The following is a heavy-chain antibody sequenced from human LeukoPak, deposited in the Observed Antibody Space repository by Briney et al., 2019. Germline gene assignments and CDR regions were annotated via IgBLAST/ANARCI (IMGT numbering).Heavy chain of an antibody. CDR3: ARVRGTIGRRPIAAAGYYFDY. CDR1: GGSFSGYY. D-gene: IGHD6-13*01. CDR2: INHSGTT. J-gene: IGHJ4*02. Sequence: PSETLSLTCAVDGGSFSGYYWSWIRQPPGKGLDLIGEINHSGTTNYNPSLKSRVTISVDTSKNQFSLKLSSVTAADTAVYYCARVRGTIGRRPIAAAGYYFDYWGQGTLVTVSS. V-gene: IGHV4-34*01.